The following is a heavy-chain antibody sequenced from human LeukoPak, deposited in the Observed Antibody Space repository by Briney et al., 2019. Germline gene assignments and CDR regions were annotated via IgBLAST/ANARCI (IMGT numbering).Heavy chain of an antibody. J-gene: IGHJ5*02. CDR2: LDDSGNT. Sequence: SETLSLTCSVSSGSVRSNYYSWAWIRQAPGKGLEWVGGLDDSGNTYYNPSLKSRLTMSVDTSKNHFSLNLKSEAAADTSVYYCARRLRIGAAEWFDPWGQGTLVTVSS. D-gene: IGHD2-15*01. V-gene: IGHV4-39*02. CDR1: SGSVRSNYYS. CDR3: ARRLRIGAAEWFDP.